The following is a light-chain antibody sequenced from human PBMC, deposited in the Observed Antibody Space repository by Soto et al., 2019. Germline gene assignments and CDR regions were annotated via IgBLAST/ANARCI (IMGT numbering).Light chain of an antibody. CDR3: QVWDSSSDRYVV. CDR2: YDS. V-gene: IGLV3-21*04. J-gene: IGLJ2*01. Sequence: SYELTQPPSVSVAPGKTARITCGGNNIGCKSVHWYQQKPGQAPVLVIYYDSDRPSGIPERCSGSNSGNTATLTISRVEAGDEADYYCQVWDSSSDRYVVFGGGTKLTVL. CDR1: NIGCKS.